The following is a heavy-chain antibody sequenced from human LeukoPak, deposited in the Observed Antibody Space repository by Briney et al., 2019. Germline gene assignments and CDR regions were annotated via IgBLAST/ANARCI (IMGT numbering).Heavy chain of an antibody. CDR2: INQDGSEK. D-gene: IGHD6-19*01. CDR1: GFTLGSLW. CDR3: AGSSGWVAVN. Sequence: PGGSLRLSCEVSGFTLGSLWMNWVRQAPGKGLEWVANINQDGSEKYYVDSVKGRFTISRDNAKNLLYLQMSSLRAEDTAVYYCAGSSGWVAVNWGQGTLVTVSS. V-gene: IGHV3-7*01. J-gene: IGHJ4*02.